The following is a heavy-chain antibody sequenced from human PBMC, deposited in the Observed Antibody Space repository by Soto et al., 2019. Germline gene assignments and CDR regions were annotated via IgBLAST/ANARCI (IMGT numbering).Heavy chain of an antibody. J-gene: IGHJ4*02. CDR1: GFTFSSYA. Sequence: EVQLLESGGGLVQPGGSLRLSCAASGFTFSSYAMSWVRQAPGKGLEWVCSINNSGGSTSYADSVKGRFTISRDNSKNDLYLQIISLRAEDTALYYCAKGPSGSPGWYFDSWGQGTLVTVSS. V-gene: IGHV3-23*01. D-gene: IGHD1-26*01. CDR3: AKGPSGSPGWYFDS. CDR2: INNSGGST.